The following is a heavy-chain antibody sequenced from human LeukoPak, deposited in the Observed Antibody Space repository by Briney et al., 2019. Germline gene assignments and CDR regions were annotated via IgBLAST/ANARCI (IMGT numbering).Heavy chain of an antibody. Sequence: PGGSLRLSCAASGFTFDDYAMHWVRQAPGKGPEWVSGISGSGGSTYYADSVKGRFTISRDNSKNTLYLQMSSLRADETAVYYCAKSQGISIAVAGTSWDYWGQGTPVTVSS. CDR3: AKSQGISIAVAGTSWDY. CDR1: GFTFDDYA. V-gene: IGHV3-23*01. CDR2: ISGSGGST. D-gene: IGHD6-19*01. J-gene: IGHJ4*02.